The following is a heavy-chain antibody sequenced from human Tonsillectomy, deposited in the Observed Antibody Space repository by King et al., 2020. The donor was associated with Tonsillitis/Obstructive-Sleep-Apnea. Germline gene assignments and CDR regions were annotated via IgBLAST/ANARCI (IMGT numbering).Heavy chain of an antibody. CDR1: GFTFDDYG. CDR3: ARVLHYYGALLTNWFDP. J-gene: IGHJ5*02. D-gene: IGHD3-10*01. V-gene: IGHV3-20*04. CDR2: INWDGGSA. Sequence: VQLVESGGGVVRPGGSLRLSCVASGFTFDDYGMSWVRQAPGQGLEWVSVINWDGGSAGYAESVKGRFTISRDNAKNSLYLQMNSLGAEDTALYYCARVLHYYGALLTNWFDPWGQGTLVTVSS.